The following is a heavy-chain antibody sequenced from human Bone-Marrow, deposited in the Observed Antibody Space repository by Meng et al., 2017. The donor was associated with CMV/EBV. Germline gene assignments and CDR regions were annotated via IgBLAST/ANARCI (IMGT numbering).Heavy chain of an antibody. CDR3: ARDTRELLPDWYLDL. CDR2: ISSSSSTI. CDR1: GFTFSSYS. V-gene: IGHV3-48*04. Sequence: GASLKISCAASGFTFSSYSMNWVRQAPGKGLEWVSYISSSSSTIYYADSVKGRFTISRDNAKNSLYLQMNSLRAEDTAVYYCARDTRELLPDWYLDLWGRGTLVTFSS. J-gene: IGHJ2*01. D-gene: IGHD1-26*01.